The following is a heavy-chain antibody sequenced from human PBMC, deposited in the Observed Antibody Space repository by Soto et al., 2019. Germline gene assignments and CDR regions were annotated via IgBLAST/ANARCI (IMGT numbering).Heavy chain of an antibody. J-gene: IGHJ4*02. CDR2: IKGDGDSK. CDR1: GFTFSDYW. V-gene: IGHV3-74*01. Sequence: GGSLRLSCAASGFTFSDYWMHWVRQAPGKGLVWVSRIKGDGDSKTYADSVKGRFTISRDNAKNTLFLQMNSLRAEDTAVYYCTRGRVGWSGYDPLYYWGQGSLVTV. CDR3: TRGRVGWSGYDPLYY. D-gene: IGHD5-12*01.